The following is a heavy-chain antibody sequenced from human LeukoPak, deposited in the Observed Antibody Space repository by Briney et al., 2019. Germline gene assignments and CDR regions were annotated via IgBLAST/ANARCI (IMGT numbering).Heavy chain of an antibody. CDR1: GFTFSSYA. CDR3: AKDRGSRDGYNWAYYYYYYYMDV. Sequence: GGSLRLSCAASGFTFSSYAMSWVRQAPGKGLEWVSAISGSGGSTYYADSVKGRFTISRDNSKNTLYLQMNSLRAEDTAVYYWAKDRGSRDGYNWAYYYYYYYMDVWGKGTTVTVSS. J-gene: IGHJ6*03. V-gene: IGHV3-23*01. D-gene: IGHD5-24*01. CDR2: ISGSGGST.